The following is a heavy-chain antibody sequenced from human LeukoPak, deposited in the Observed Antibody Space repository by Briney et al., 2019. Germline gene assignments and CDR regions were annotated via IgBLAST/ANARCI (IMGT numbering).Heavy chain of an antibody. CDR1: GFTFSSYG. J-gene: IGHJ6*02. D-gene: IGHD6-13*01. Sequence: GGSPRLSCAASGFTFSSYGMHWVRQAPGKGLEWVAVISYDGSNKYYADSVKGRFTISRDNSKNTLYLQMNSLRAEDTAVYYCAKHPWSSSWYYPLGMDVWGQGTTVTVSS. CDR2: ISYDGSNK. V-gene: IGHV3-30*18. CDR3: AKHPWSSSWYYPLGMDV.